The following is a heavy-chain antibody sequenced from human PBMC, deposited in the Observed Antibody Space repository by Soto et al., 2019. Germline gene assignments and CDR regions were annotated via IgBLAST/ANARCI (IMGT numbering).Heavy chain of an antibody. CDR2: IIPIFGTA. CDR1: GGPLSSYA. D-gene: IGHD6-6*01. J-gene: IGHJ4*02. CDR3: ARMSRHRIAARPEGSYYFDY. Sequence: PVKVSCKAFGGPLSSYAISRVRQGPGQGAEWMGGIIPIFGTANYAQKFQGRVTITADESTSTAYMELSSLRSEDTAVYYCARMSRHRIAARPEGSYYFDYWGQGTLVTVSS. V-gene: IGHV1-69*01.